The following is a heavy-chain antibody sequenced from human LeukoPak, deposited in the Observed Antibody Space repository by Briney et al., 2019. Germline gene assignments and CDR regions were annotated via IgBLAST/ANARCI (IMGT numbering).Heavy chain of an antibody. V-gene: IGHV3-23*01. J-gene: IGHJ3*02. D-gene: IGHD3-22*01. CDR3: ANSGRTYYDSSSYLSI. Sequence: GGSLRLSCAASGITFSSYAMSWVRQASGKGLEWVSGISGSGGVSYYADSVKGRFTISRDNSKNTLYLQMNSLRAEDTAVYYCANSGRTYYDSSSYLSIWGQGTMVTVSS. CDR2: ISGSGGVS. CDR1: GITFSSYA.